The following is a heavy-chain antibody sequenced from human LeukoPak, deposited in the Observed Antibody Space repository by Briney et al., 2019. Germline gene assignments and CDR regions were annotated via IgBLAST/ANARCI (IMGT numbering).Heavy chain of an antibody. Sequence: GGSLRLSCAASGFTLSSYAMSWVRQAPGKGLEWVSLIGNSGGSAFYADSVKGRFTISRDNSKNTLYLQMSSVRVEDTAVYYCAKRASGSGTSLYYFDYWGQGTLVTVSS. CDR3: AKRASGSGTSLYYFDY. CDR1: GFTLSSYA. J-gene: IGHJ4*02. CDR2: IGNSGGSA. V-gene: IGHV3-23*01. D-gene: IGHD3-10*01.